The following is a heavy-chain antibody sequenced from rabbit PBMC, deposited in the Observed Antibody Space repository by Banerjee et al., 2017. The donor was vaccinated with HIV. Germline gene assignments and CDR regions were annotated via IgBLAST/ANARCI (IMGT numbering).Heavy chain of an antibody. Sequence: QEQLEESGGDLVKPEGSLTLTCTASGFSFSSGYDMCWVRQAPGKGLEWIGSIDTGSSGFTYYASWAKGRFTISKTSSTTVTLQMTSLTAADTATYFCAREFYRSGGGWYFGLWGQGTLVTVS. CDR2: IDTGSSGFT. CDR1: GFSFSSGYD. D-gene: IGHD4-1*01. CDR3: AREFYRSGGGWYFGL. V-gene: IGHV1S45*01. J-gene: IGHJ4*01.